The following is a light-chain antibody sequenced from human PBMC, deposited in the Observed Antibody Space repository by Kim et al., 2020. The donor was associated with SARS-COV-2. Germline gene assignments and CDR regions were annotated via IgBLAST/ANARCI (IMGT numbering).Light chain of an antibody. CDR2: GNT. CDR1: SYNIGANFD. CDR3: QSSDSSLSDSHVV. J-gene: IGLJ2*01. Sequence: QSVLTQPPSVSGALGQRVTISCTGSSYNIGANFDIHWYQQLPGTTPKLLIYGNTNRPSGVPDRFSGSKSGTSASLAITGLQAEDEADYYCQSSDSSLSDSHVVFGGGTQLTVL. V-gene: IGLV1-40*01.